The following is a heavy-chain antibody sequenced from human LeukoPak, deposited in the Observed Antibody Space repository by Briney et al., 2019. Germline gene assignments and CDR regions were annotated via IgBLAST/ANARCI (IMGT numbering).Heavy chain of an antibody. J-gene: IGHJ4*02. D-gene: IGHD6-13*01. CDR2: MSGSGNIT. Sequence: GGSLRLSCAASGFTFSSYGMSWVRQAPGKGLEWVSIMSGSGNITYYADSVKGRFTISRDNAKNTLYLQMNSLRAEDTAVYYCAKGPSISAVGYFDYWGQRTLVTVST. CDR3: AKGPSISAVGYFDY. V-gene: IGHV3-23*01. CDR1: GFTFSSYG.